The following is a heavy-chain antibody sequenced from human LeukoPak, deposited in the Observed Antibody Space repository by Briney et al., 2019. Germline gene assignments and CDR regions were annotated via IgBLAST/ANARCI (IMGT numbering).Heavy chain of an antibody. CDR1: GFTFATYA. CDR3: AKGRGTGTYYYDY. D-gene: IGHD3/OR15-3a*01. CDR2: LSGSGIST. V-gene: IGHV3-23*01. Sequence: GGSLRLSCAASGFTFATYAIGWVRQAPGKGLEWVAALSGSGISTYYADSVKGRFTISRDNSENTLHLQMTGLKAEDTAFYFCAKGRGTGTYYYDYWGRGTLVTVSP. J-gene: IGHJ4*02.